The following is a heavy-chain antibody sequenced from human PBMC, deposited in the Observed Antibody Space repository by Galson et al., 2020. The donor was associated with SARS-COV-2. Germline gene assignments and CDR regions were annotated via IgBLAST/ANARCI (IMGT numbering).Heavy chain of an antibody. CDR1: GDTFTSYY. Sequence: DSVKVSCKTSGDTFTSYYMHWVRQAPGQGLEWMGWINPKCGATDYAQKFQGRVTMTSDTSISTVYMELNRLKSDDTAVYFCARPTRDDQILLLTCRGISASSYFFDCWGQGTLVTVSS. CDR2: INPKCGAT. V-gene: IGHV1-2*02. CDR3: ARPTRDDQILLLTCRGISASSYFFDC. D-gene: IGHD3-16*01. J-gene: IGHJ4*02.